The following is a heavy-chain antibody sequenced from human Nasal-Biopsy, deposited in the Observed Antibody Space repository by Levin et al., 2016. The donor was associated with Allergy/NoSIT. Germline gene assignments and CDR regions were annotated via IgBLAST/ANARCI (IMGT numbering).Heavy chain of an antibody. CDR2: IPYDGTDQ. CDR1: GFTFSRHA. J-gene: IGHJ2*01. V-gene: IGHV3-30-3*01. CDR3: ARDYHASGSPPWYFDL. Sequence: GGSLRLSCAASGFTFSRHAMHWVRQTPGKGLEWVALIPYDGTDQYYADSVRGRFTISRDNSKNTLSLQMNSLRAEDTAVYYCARDYHASGSPPWYFDLWGRGTLVTVSS. D-gene: IGHD3-10*01.